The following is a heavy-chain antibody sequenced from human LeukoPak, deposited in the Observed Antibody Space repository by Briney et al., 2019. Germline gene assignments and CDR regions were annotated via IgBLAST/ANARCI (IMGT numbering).Heavy chain of an antibody. Sequence: GESLKISCKISGYTLTNNRIGWVRQVPGKGLEWMGLIYPGYSDAKYSPSFQGQVTLSVDASISTAYLQWSSLKASDTAMYYCARRRDGYNYVGTDYWGQGTLVTVSS. J-gene: IGHJ4*02. CDR2: IYPGYSDA. D-gene: IGHD5-24*01. CDR1: GYTLTNNR. V-gene: IGHV5-51*01. CDR3: ARRRDGYNYVGTDY.